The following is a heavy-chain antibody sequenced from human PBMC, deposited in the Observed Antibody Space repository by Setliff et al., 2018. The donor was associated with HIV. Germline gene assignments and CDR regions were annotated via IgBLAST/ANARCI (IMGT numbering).Heavy chain of an antibody. CDR1: GYSFTTYG. CDR3: VRDEKRAAGGSMYYFDY. J-gene: IGHJ4*02. V-gene: IGHV1-18*01. CDR2: VNEDNGDR. D-gene: IGHD5-12*01. Sequence: ASVKVSCKASGYSFTTYGISWVRQAPGQGLEWMGWVNEDNGDRNFAPSVQGRIALTTDTSTNTAYMELTNLGSDDTALYFCVRDEKRAAGGSMYYFDYWGQGTLVTVSS.